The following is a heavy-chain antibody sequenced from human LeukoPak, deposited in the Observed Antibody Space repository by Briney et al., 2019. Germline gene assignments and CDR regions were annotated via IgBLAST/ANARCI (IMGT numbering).Heavy chain of an antibody. CDR1: GFTFSNHG. D-gene: IGHD1-26*01. CDR3: AREAVGSVPNWFDP. J-gene: IGHJ5*02. CDR2: ISPSGDIT. V-gene: IGHV3-23*01. Sequence: GGSLRLSCAASGFTFSNHGMNWVRQARGKGLEWVSGISPSGDITYYADSVKGRFTISRDNAKNSLYLQMNSLRAEDTAVYYCAREAVGSVPNWFDPWGQGTLVTVSS.